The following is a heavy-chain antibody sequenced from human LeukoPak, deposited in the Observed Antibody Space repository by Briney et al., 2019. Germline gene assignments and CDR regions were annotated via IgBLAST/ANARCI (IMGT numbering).Heavy chain of an antibody. D-gene: IGHD2-15*01. CDR1: GFTLSHFW. J-gene: IGHJ4*02. CDR3: AREDGYCSGGNCYSYFDS. Sequence: GGSLRLSCAASGFTLSHFWMSWVRQAPGKGLEWMAYIKKTGSETYYVDSVKGRFTITRDNTRSSLFLQMYSLRAEDTAVYFCAREDGYCSGGNCYSYFDSWGQGTLVTVSS. CDR2: IKKTGSET. V-gene: IGHV3-7*01.